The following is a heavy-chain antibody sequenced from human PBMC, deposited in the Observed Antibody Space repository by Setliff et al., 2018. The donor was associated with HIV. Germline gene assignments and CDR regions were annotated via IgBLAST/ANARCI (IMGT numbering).Heavy chain of an antibody. CDR1: GPSLSTGHH. Sequence: SETLSLTCSVSGPSLSTGHHWGWIRQTPEKGLEWIGEINHSGSTNYNPSLKSRVTISVDTSKNQFSLKLSSVTAADTAVCYCARLILNWNYFDYWGQGTLVTVS. CDR3: ARLILNWNYFDY. J-gene: IGHJ4*02. V-gene: IGHV4-34*01. D-gene: IGHD1-20*01. CDR2: INHSGST.